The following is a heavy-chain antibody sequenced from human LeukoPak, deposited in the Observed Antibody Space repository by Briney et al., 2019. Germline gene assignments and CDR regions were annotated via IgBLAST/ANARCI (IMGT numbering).Heavy chain of an antibody. D-gene: IGHD6-19*01. CDR3: ARGTYSSGWYHY. Sequence: GGSLRLSGAASGFTFSTYGMTWVRQAPGKGLEWVSYISSSGATIYYADSVKGRFTISRDNANNSLYLQMNTLRAEDTAVYYCARGTYSSGWYHYWGQGTLVTVSS. V-gene: IGHV3-48*03. J-gene: IGHJ4*02. CDR1: GFTFSTYG. CDR2: ISSSGATI.